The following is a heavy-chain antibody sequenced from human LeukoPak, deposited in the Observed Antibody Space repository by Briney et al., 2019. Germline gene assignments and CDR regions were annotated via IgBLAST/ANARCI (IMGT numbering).Heavy chain of an antibody. CDR1: GASVSRDNNY. V-gene: IGHV4-61*02. J-gene: IGHJ4*02. CDR2: IYSSDTP. CDR3: AREAGSWTFGILDS. D-gene: IGHD1-14*01. Sequence: SETLSLTCTVSGASVSRDNNYWSWLRQPAGKGLEWIGRIYSSDTPTSNSFFRSRVSILLDTSKNQDSLHLYDVTAPDTALYYCAREAGSWTFGILDSWGQGILVTVSS.